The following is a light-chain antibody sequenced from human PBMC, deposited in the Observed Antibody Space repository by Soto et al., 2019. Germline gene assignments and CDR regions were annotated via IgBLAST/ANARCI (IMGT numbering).Light chain of an antibody. CDR2: GNS. CDR1: SSNIGAGYD. V-gene: IGLV1-40*01. CDR3: QSYDSGLSGSRV. Sequence: QLVLTQPPSASGAPGQRVTISCTGSSSNIGAGYDVHWYQQLPGTAPKLLIYGNSNRPSGVPDRFSGSKSGTSASLAITGLQAEDEADYYCQSYDSGLSGSRVFGGGTKLTVL. J-gene: IGLJ2*01.